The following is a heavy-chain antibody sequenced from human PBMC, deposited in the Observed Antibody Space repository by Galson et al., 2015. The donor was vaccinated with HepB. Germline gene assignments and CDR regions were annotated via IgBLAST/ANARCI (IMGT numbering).Heavy chain of an antibody. D-gene: IGHD3-22*01. J-gene: IGHJ3*02. CDR1: GFTLSSFD. CDR3: ARAAMTVVVRGLNAFDI. CDR2: ISYSGSAI. V-gene: IGHV3-48*03. Sequence: SLRLSCADYGFTLSSFDMSWVRQAPGRGLEWVSYISYSGSAIYYAESVKGRFTISRDNAKNSLYLQMNSLRAEDTAVYYCARAAMTVVVRGLNAFDIWGQGTVVTFSS.